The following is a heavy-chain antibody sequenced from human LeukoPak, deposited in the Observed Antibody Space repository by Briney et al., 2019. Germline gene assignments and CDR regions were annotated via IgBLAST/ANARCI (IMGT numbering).Heavy chain of an antibody. D-gene: IGHD6-6*01. J-gene: IGHJ4*02. Sequence: PGWSLSLSRAASGFTLNRCSINWVRQAPGKGLGRVSSMSVSSDLIHYADSPKDRFTVSRDNAKNSLYLQMNSLRAEDTAVYYCAREFEYSSSGAGYWGQGTLVTVSS. CDR1: GFTLNRCS. CDR2: MSVSSDLI. CDR3: AREFEYSSSGAGY. V-gene: IGHV3-21*01.